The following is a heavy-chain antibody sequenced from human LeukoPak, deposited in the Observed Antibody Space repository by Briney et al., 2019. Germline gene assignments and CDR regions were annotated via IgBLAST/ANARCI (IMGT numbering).Heavy chain of an antibody. CDR2: IYYSGST. CDR3: ARDRSTSSYYVMDV. Sequence: SETLSLTCTVSGGSISSDYWSWIRQPPGKGLEWIGYIYYSGSTNYNPSLKSRVTISVDTSKNQFSLKLNSVTAADTAVYYCARDRSTSSYYVMDVWAKGPRSPSP. D-gene: IGHD6-6*01. V-gene: IGHV4-59*01. J-gene: IGHJ6*02. CDR1: GGSISSDY.